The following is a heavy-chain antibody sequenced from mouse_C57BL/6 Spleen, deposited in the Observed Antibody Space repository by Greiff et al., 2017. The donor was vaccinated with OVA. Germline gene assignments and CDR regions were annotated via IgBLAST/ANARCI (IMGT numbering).Heavy chain of an antibody. CDR2: IYPGDGDT. CDR3: AREDYYGSTPDY. J-gene: IGHJ2*01. Sequence: VQLQQSGAELVKPGASVKISCKASGYAFSSYWMNWVKQRPGKGLEWIGQIYPGDGDTNYNGKFKGKATLTADKSSSTAYMQLSSLTSEDSAVYFCAREDYYGSTPDYWGKGTTLTVSS. D-gene: IGHD1-1*01. CDR1: GYAFSSYW. V-gene: IGHV1-80*01.